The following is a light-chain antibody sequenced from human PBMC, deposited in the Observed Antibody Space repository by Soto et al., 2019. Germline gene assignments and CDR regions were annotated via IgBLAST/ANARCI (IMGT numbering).Light chain of an antibody. J-gene: IGLJ3*02. CDR2: RNN. Sequence: QSVLTQPPSASGTPGQRVTISCSGSSSNIGSNYVYWYQQLPGTAPKLLIYRNNQRPSGVPDRFSGSKSGTSASLAISGLRSEDEANYYWAAWDDILSGVVFGGGTKLTVL. V-gene: IGLV1-47*01. CDR1: SSNIGSNY. CDR3: AAWDDILSGVV.